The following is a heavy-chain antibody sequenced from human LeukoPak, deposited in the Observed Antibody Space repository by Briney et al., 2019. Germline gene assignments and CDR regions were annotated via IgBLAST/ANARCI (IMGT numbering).Heavy chain of an antibody. V-gene: IGHV1-69*04. CDR1: GGTFSSYA. J-gene: IGHJ5*02. D-gene: IGHD5-12*01. Sequence: SVKVSCKASGGTFSSYAISCVRQAPGQGLEWMERIIPILGIANYAQKFQGRVTITADKSTSTAYMELSSLRSEDTAVYYCARDLREMATMDWFDPWGQGTLVTVSS. CDR3: ARDLREMATMDWFDP. CDR2: IIPILGIA.